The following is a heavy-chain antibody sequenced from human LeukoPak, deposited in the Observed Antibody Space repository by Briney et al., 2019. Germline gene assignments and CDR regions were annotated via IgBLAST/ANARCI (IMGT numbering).Heavy chain of an antibody. Sequence: PGGSLRLSCTASGFTFSDRYIDWVRQAPGKGLEWVGRSRNKANSYTTEYAASVKGRFTISRDESKNLLYLQMNSLTTEDTAVYYCTRCSTGTRLYYFDYWGQATLVTVSS. D-gene: IGHD1/OR15-1a*01. CDR2: SRNKANSYTT. V-gene: IGHV3-72*01. CDR1: GFTFSDRY. J-gene: IGHJ4*02. CDR3: TRCSTGTRLYYFDY.